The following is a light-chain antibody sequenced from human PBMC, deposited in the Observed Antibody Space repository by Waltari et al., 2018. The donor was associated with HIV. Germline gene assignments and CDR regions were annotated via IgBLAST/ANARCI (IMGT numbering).Light chain of an antibody. V-gene: IGLV3-25*03. Sequence: SYELTQTPSVSVSPGPTARTPCPGYELTSQLGYWYHQRPGQAPVLVIYKDKGRPSGIPERFSGSSSGTTVTLIISGVQAEDEADYFCQSADNTGGNWVFGGGTKLTVL. CDR1: ELTSQL. CDR2: KDK. J-gene: IGLJ3*02. CDR3: QSADNTGGNWV.